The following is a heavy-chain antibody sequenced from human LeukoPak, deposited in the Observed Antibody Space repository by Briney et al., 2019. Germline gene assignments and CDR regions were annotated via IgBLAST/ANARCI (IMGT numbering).Heavy chain of an antibody. V-gene: IGHV4-59*01. CDR3: ARAGIAAAGTWFDP. CDR2: IYYSGST. CDR1: GGSISSYY. D-gene: IGHD6-13*01. J-gene: IGHJ5*02. Sequence: SETLSLTCTVSGGSISSYYWSWIRRPPGKGLEWIGYIYYSGSTNYNPSLKSRVTISVDTSKNQFSLKLSSVTAADTAVYYCARAGIAAAGTWFDPWGQGTLVTVSS.